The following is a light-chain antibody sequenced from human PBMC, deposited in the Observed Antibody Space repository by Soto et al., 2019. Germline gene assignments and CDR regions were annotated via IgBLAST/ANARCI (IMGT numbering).Light chain of an antibody. CDR1: QSFSGW. CDR2: ETS. V-gene: IGKV1-5*03. J-gene: IGKJ1*01. Sequence: DIQMTQSPSTLSASVGDRVTITCRASQSFSGWLAWYQQKPGKAPKLLIYETSSLESGVPSRCSGSGAGTEFTLTISSLQPDYFATYYCQQYNSYSWTFGQGTKVEIK. CDR3: QQYNSYSWT.